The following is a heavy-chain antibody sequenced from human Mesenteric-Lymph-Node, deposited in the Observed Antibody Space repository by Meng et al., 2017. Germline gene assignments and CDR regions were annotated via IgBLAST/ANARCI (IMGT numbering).Heavy chain of an antibody. V-gene: IGHV1-69*06. CDR2: IIPIFGTA. Sequence: SVKVSCKASGGTFSSYAISWVRQAPGQGLEWMGGIIPIFGTANYAQKVQGRVTITADKSTSTDYMEQRSMRSEDTAVYYWSAGALGYSSSWYIYGGDYWGQGTLVTVSS. CDR1: GGTFSSYA. J-gene: IGHJ4*02. CDR3: SAGALGYSSSWYIYGGDY. D-gene: IGHD6-13*01.